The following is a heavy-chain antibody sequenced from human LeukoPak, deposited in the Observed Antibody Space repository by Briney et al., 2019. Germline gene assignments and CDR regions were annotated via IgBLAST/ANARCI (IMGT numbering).Heavy chain of an antibody. CDR2: ISGSGGST. D-gene: IGHD3-22*01. CDR1: GFTFNSYA. V-gene: IGHV3-23*01. J-gene: IGHJ3*02. Sequence: GGSLRLSCAASGFTFNSYAMSWVRQAPGKGLEWVSAISGSGGSTYYADSVKGRFTISRDNSKNTLYLQMNSLRAEDTAVYYCAKDGYYDSSGFPSDAFDIWGQGTMVTVSS. CDR3: AKDGYYDSSGFPSDAFDI.